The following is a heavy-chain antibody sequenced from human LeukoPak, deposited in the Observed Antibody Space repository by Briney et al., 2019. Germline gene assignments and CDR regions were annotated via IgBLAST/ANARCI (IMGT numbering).Heavy chain of an antibody. D-gene: IGHD2-21*01. V-gene: IGHV3-7*01. Sequence: GGSLRLSCAASGFTFSSYWMSWVRQAPGKGLEWVANIKQDGSEKYYVDSVKGRFTISRDNAKNSLYLQMNSLRAEDTAVYYCAKDRGYCGGDCYYHWGQGTLVTVSS. J-gene: IGHJ5*02. CDR2: IKQDGSEK. CDR1: GFTFSSYW. CDR3: AKDRGYCGGDCYYH.